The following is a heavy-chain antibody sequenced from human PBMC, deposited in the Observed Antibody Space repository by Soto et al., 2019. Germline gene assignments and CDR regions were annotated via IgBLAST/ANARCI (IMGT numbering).Heavy chain of an antibody. V-gene: IGHV1-18*04. D-gene: IGHD6-19*01. Sequence: QVQLVQSGAEVKKPGASVKVSCKASGYTFTSYGISWVRQAPGQGLEWMGWISAYNGNAYYAQTLQGRVTMTTDTAKSPADRELRSLRSDDAAVYYCARGQGSGWYGWNNWFDPWGQGTLVTVCS. CDR1: GYTFTSYG. J-gene: IGHJ5*02. CDR3: ARGQGSGWYGWNNWFDP. CDR2: ISAYNGNA.